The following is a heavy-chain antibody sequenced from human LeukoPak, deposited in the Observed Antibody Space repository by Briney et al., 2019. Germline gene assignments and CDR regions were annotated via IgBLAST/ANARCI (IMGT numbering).Heavy chain of an antibody. J-gene: IGHJ4*02. Sequence: ASVKVSCKASGYTFTGYYMHWVRQAPGQGLEWMGWINPNSGGTNYAQKFQGRVTMTRDTSISTAYMELSGLRSDDTAVYYCAVDKQRTLTFDYWGQGTLVTVSS. D-gene: IGHD4-17*01. CDR1: GYTFTGYY. CDR3: AVDKQRTLTFDY. CDR2: INPNSGGT. V-gene: IGHV1-2*02.